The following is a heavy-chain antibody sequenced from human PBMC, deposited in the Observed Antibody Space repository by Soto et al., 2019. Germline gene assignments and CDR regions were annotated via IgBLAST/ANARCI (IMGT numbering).Heavy chain of an antibody. CDR2: ISYAGSNK. J-gene: IGHJ6*04. V-gene: IGHV3-30*18. CDR3: AKDLTLDV. Sequence: QVQLVASGGGVVQPGRSLRLSCAASGFTFSSYGMHWVRQAPGKGLEWGAVISYAGSNKHYAYSVKGRFTSSRDNSKDTLYLQMNSLRAEDTAVDYWAKDLTLDVWGKGTTVTVSS. CDR1: GFTFSSYG.